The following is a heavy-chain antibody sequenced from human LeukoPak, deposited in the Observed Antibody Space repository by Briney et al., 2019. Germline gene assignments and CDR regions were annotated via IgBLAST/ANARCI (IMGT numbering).Heavy chain of an antibody. Sequence: GGSLRLSCAASGFTFSSYSMNWVRRAPGKGLEWVSYIGNSVNTRYYADSVKGRFTISRDNGKHSLYLQMNSLRAGDTAVYHCAREGSDFWSGYSKGYFDYWGQGTLVTVSS. CDR3: AREGSDFWSGYSKGYFDY. CDR1: GFTFSSYS. D-gene: IGHD3-3*01. J-gene: IGHJ4*02. CDR2: IGNSVNTR. V-gene: IGHV3-48*01.